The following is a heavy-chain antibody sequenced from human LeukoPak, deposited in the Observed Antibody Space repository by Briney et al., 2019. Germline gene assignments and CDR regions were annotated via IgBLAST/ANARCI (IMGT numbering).Heavy chain of an antibody. CDR2: INHRGST. D-gene: IGHD1-26*01. CDR1: GDPFSGYY. CDR3: ARTGRPTAGSSMDV. J-gene: IGHJ6*03. V-gene: IGHV4-34*01. Sequence: SGTQSLTCGVWGDPFSGYYWTWLRQPPGKGLEWVGEINHRGSTDYNPSLKSRLTISVDTSQNQISLRLSSVTAADTAVYYCARTGRPTAGSSMDVWGKGTTVTV.